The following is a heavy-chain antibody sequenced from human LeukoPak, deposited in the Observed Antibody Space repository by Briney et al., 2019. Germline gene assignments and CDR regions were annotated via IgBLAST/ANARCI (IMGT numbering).Heavy chain of an antibody. Sequence: GGSLRLSCAASGFTLSRYWVHWVRQAPGKGLVWVSRVNGDGSIASYADSVKGRFTISRDNAKNSLYLQMNSLRAEDTAVYYCAELGITMIGGVWGKGTTVTISS. CDR2: VNGDGSIA. V-gene: IGHV3-74*01. CDR3: AELGITMIGGV. J-gene: IGHJ6*04. D-gene: IGHD3-10*02. CDR1: GFTLSRYW.